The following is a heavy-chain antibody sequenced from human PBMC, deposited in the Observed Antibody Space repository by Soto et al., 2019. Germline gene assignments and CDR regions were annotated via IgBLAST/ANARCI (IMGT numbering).Heavy chain of an antibody. V-gene: IGHV1-18*01. Sequence: ASVKVSCKASGYTFTSYGISWVRQAPGQGLEWMGWISAYNGNTNYAQKLQGRVTMTTDTSTSTAYMELRSLRSDDTAVYYCARAIDPYSYYYYMDVWGKGTTVTVSS. CDR1: GYTFTSYG. D-gene: IGHD3-9*01. CDR2: ISAYNGNT. J-gene: IGHJ6*03. CDR3: ARAIDPYSYYYYMDV.